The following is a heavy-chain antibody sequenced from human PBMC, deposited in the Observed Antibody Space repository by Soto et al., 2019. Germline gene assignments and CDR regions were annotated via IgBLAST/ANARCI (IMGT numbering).Heavy chain of an antibody. CDR1: GFTFDDYS. D-gene: IGHD4-17*01. Sequence: EVQLVESGGVVVQPGGSLRLSCAASGFTFDDYSMHWVRQAPGKGLEWVFLISWDGRSTYYADSVEGRFTISRDNSKNSLYLQMNSLTTEDTAFYYCGKDGAVSDYTYLDYWGQGALVTVSS. V-gene: IGHV3-43*01. J-gene: IGHJ4*02. CDR2: ISWDGRST. CDR3: GKDGAVSDYTYLDY.